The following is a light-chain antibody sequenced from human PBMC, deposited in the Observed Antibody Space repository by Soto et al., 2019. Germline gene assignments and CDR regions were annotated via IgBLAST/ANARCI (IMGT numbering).Light chain of an antibody. CDR3: PKYGSSQST. J-gene: IGKJ2*02. V-gene: IGKV3-20*01. Sequence: EIVLTQSPGTLSLSPGERATLSCRASQSVSSSYLAWYQQKPGQAPRLLIYAASSRATGIPDRFSGSGSGTDFPLTISRLEPEDFAVYYCPKYGSSQSTFGQGTKLEIK. CDR1: QSVSSSY. CDR2: AAS.